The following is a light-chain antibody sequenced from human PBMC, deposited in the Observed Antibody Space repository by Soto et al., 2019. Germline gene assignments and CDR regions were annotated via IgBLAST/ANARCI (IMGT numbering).Light chain of an antibody. CDR2: EVT. CDR3: SSFAGDGYWV. V-gene: IGLV2-23*02. CDR1: SSDVGSYII. Sequence: QSVLTQPASVSGSPGRSISISCTGTSSDVGSYIIVSWYQQKSGEVPKLIIFEVTKRPSGVSARFFGSKSGNTASLTISELQPEDEADYYCSSFAGDGYWVFGGGTKLTVL. J-gene: IGLJ3*02.